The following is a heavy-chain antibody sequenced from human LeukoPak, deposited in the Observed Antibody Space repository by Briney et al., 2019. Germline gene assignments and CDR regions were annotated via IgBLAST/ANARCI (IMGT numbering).Heavy chain of an antibody. CDR1: GFTFSSYS. V-gene: IGHV3-48*04. CDR3: ASGPYTGYYYMDV. D-gene: IGHD1-14*01. CDR2: ISSSSSTI. J-gene: IGHJ6*03. Sequence: GGSLRLSCAASGFTFSSYSMNWVRQAPGEGLEWVSYISSSSSTIYYADSVKGRFTISRDNAKNSLYLQMNSLRAEDTAVYYCASGPYTGYYYMDVWGKGTTVTVSS.